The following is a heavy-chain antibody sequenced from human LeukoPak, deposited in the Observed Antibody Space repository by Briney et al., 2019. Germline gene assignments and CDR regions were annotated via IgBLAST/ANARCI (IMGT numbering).Heavy chain of an antibody. CDR3: ASGYCSGGSCHDAFDM. J-gene: IGHJ3*02. CDR2: ISGYNGNT. D-gene: IGHD2-15*01. V-gene: IGHV1-18*01. Sequence: ASVKVSCKPSGYSFTTYGVTWVRQAPGQGLEWVGWISGYNGNTNYARKLQGRVTMTTDTSTSTAYMELRSLRSDDTAVYYCASGYCSGGSCHDAFDMWGQGTMVIVSS. CDR1: GYSFTTYG.